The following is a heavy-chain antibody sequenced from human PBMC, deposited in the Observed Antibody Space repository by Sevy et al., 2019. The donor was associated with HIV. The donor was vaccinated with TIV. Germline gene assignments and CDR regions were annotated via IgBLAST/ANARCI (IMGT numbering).Heavy chain of an antibody. D-gene: IGHD3-3*01. CDR1: GYTFTSYG. CDR2: ISAYNGNT. CDR3: AFTKGVFGVVMTSFFFEF. J-gene: IGHJ4*02. V-gene: IGHV1-18*01. Sequence: ASVKVSCKASGYTFTSYGIAWVRQAPGQGLEWMGWISAYNGNTNYAREFQGRLTMTTDTSTTTVYMDLRSLRSDDTAVYYCAFTKGVFGVVMTSFFFEFWGQGTPVTVSS.